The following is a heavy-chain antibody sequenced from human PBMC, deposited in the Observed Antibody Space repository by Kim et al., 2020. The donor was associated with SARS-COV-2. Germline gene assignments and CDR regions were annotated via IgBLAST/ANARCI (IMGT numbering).Heavy chain of an antibody. D-gene: IGHD3-22*01. Sequence: SETLSLTCAVYGGSFSDYSWSWIRQPPGKGLEWIGDIDHRGSTNYNPSLKRRLTISVDTSKNQFSLKLTSVTAAEPAVYYCARGRGGMSMVVVVITAAEYYFVDWGRGSRVTVSS. V-gene: IGHV4-34*01. CDR2: IDHRGST. J-gene: IGHJ4*02. CDR3: ARGRGGMSMVVVVITAAEYYFVD. CDR1: GGSFSDYS.